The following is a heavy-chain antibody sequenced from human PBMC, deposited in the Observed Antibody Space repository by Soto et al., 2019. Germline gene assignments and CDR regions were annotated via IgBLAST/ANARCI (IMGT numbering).Heavy chain of an antibody. Sequence: QVQLVQSGAEVKKPGSSVKVSCKASGGTFSSYAISWVRQAPGQGLEWMGGIIPIFGTANYAQKFQGRVTITADESTSTAYMELSSLRSEDTAVYYCARHHRIRFLEWLLFDPWGQGTLVTVSS. V-gene: IGHV1-69*12. CDR3: ARHHRIRFLEWLLFDP. D-gene: IGHD3-3*01. CDR2: IIPIFGTA. CDR1: GGTFSSYA. J-gene: IGHJ5*02.